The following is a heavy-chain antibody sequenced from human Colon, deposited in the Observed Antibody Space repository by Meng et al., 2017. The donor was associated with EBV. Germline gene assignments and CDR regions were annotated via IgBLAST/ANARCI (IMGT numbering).Heavy chain of an antibody. CDR1: GGSFSGYY. Sequence: QLQQWGAGLSKPSETLSLTCAVYGGSFSGYYWTWIRQPPGKGLEWIGEITHRGSTNYNPFLKSRVTISVDTSKKQFSLKLTSVTAADTAVYYCASSHSSKVGARRLDYWGQGTLVTVSS. CDR3: ASSHSSKVGARRLDY. V-gene: IGHV4-34*01. D-gene: IGHD1-26*01. CDR2: ITHRGST. J-gene: IGHJ4*02.